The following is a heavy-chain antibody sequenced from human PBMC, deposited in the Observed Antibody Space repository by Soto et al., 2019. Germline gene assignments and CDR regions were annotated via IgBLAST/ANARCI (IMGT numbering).Heavy chain of an antibody. D-gene: IGHD2-2*02. V-gene: IGHV3-11*06. CDR2: ISSSSSYT. Sequence: PGGSLRLSCAASGSTFSDYYMSWIRQAPGKGLEWVSYISSSSSYTNYADSVKGRFTISRDNAKNSLYLQMNSLRAEDTAVYYCARDSRGGYCSSTSCYTRFGGMDVWGQGTTVTVSS. CDR1: GSTFSDYY. J-gene: IGHJ6*02. CDR3: ARDSRGGYCSSTSCYTRFGGMDV.